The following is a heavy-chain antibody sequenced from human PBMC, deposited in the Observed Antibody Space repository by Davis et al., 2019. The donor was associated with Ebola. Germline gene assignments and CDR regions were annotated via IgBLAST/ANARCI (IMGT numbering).Heavy chain of an antibody. Sequence: GESLKISCAASGFTFSTYAMSWVRQAPGKGLEWVSVISVSGGTTYHADSVKGRFTISRDNSKNTLYLQMNSLRVEDTAMYYCAKRDDSNDYPYYFDCWGQGTLVTVSS. V-gene: IGHV3-23*01. CDR3: AKRDDSNDYPYYFDC. CDR2: ISVSGGTT. CDR1: GFTFSTYA. J-gene: IGHJ4*02. D-gene: IGHD4-11*01.